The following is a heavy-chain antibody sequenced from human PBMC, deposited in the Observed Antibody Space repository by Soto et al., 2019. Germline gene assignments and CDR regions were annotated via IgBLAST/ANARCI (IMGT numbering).Heavy chain of an antibody. CDR1: GGSISSSSYY. J-gene: IGHJ5*02. D-gene: IGHD5-18*01. CDR3: ARRGYSYGYGRWFDP. Sequence: SETLSLTCTVSGGSISSSSYYWGWIRQPPGKGLEWIGSIYYSGSTYYNPSLKSRVTISVDTSKNQFSLKLSSVTAADTAVYYCARRGYSYGYGRWFDPWGQGTLVTVSS. CDR2: IYYSGST. V-gene: IGHV4-39*01.